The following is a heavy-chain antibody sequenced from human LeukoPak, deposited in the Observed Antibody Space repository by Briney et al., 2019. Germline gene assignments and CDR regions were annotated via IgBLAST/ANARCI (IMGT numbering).Heavy chain of an antibody. V-gene: IGHV1-69*04. D-gene: IGHD4-17*01. J-gene: IGHJ2*01. CDR3: ARDRWSTVTHRYFDL. CDR1: GGTFSSYA. Sequence: GASVKVSCKASGGTFSSYAISWVRQAPGQGLEWMGRIIPIFGIANYAQKFQGRVTITADKSTSTAYMELSSLRSEDTAVYYCARDRWSTVTHRYFDLWGRGTLVTVSS. CDR2: IIPIFGIA.